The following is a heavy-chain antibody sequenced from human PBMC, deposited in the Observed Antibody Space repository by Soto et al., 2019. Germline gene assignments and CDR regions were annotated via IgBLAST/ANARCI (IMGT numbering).Heavy chain of an antibody. CDR2: FDPEDGET. Sequence: QVQLVQSEAEVKKPGASVKVSCKVSGYTLTELSMHWVRQAPGKGLEWLGGFDPEDGETIYAQKCQGRVIMHEETPTVTAYIEVRSLRSEDTAVYYCATRQCLGVDTATYCYWGQGTPVTVSS. CDR3: ATRQCLGVDTATYCY. D-gene: IGHD5-18*01. J-gene: IGHJ4*02. V-gene: IGHV1-24*01. CDR1: GYTLTELS.